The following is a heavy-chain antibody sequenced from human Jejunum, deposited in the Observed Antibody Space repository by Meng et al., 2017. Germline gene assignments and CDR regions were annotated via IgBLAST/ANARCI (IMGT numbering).Heavy chain of an antibody. CDR2: ISKSDGST. D-gene: IGHD2-15*01. V-gene: IGHV3-23*01. CDR3: AKDRGYRIMSSTPYAMDV. CDR1: GFTFSDYV. J-gene: IGHJ6*02. Sequence: GESLKISCAGSGFTFSDYVMNWVRQAPGNGLEWVAGISKSDGSTNYADSVKGRFTISRDNSKNTLYLQMSSLRADDTAVYYCAKDRGYRIMSSTPYAMDVWGQGTA.